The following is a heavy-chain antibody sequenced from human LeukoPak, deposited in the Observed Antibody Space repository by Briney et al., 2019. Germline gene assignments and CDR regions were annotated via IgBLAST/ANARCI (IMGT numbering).Heavy chain of an antibody. Sequence: SQTLSLTCAVSGGSISSGGYSWSWIRQPPGKGLEWNGYIYHSGSTYYNPSLKSRVTISVDRSKNQFSLKLSSVTAADTAVYYCARRCSGGSCYYYYGMDVWGKGTTVTVSS. CDR2: IYHSGST. CDR1: GGSISSGGYS. V-gene: IGHV4-30-2*01. D-gene: IGHD2-15*01. CDR3: ARRCSGGSCYYYYGMDV. J-gene: IGHJ6*04.